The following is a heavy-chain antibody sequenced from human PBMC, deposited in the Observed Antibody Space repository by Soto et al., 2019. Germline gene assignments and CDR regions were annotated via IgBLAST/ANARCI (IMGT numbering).Heavy chain of an antibody. CDR3: ARHLRITGTTDAFDI. Sequence: EPLKISCKGFGYSFTNYWIGRVRQMPGKGLEWMGIIYPGDSDTRYSPSFQGQVTSSADKSISTAYLQWSSLKASDTAMYYCARHLRITGTTDAFDIWGQGTMVTVSS. J-gene: IGHJ3*02. D-gene: IGHD1-20*01. V-gene: IGHV5-51*01. CDR2: IYPGDSDT. CDR1: GYSFTNYW.